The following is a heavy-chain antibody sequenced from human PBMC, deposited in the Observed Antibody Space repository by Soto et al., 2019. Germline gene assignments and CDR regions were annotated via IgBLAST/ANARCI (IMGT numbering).Heavy chain of an antibody. J-gene: IGHJ4*02. CDR2: INPNSGGT. D-gene: IGHD6-6*01. Sequence: ASVKVSCKASGYTFTGYYMHWVRQAPGQGLEWMGWINPNSGGTNYAQKFQGWVTMTRDTSISTAYMELSRLRSDDTAVYYCARGRIAARPTFDYRGQRTPVTGSS. CDR1: GYTFTGYY. CDR3: ARGRIAARPTFDY. V-gene: IGHV1-2*04.